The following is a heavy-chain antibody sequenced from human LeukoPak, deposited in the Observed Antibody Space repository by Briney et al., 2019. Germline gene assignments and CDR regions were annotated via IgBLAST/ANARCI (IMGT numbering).Heavy chain of an antibody. Sequence: GGSLRLSCAASGFTFSSYAMSWVRQAPGKGLEWVSAISGSGGSTYYADSVKGRFTISRDNSKNTLYLQMNSLRAEDTAVYYCAKDLTLYGDFPYFDYWGQGTLVTVSS. V-gene: IGHV3-23*01. J-gene: IGHJ4*02. CDR1: GFTFSSYA. D-gene: IGHD2-21*01. CDR3: AKDLTLYGDFPYFDY. CDR2: ISGSGGST.